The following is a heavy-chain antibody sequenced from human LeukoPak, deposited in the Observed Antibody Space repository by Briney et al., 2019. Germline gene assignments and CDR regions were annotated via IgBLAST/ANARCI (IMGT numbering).Heavy chain of an antibody. CDR2: INHSGST. Sequence: PSETLSLTCAVYGGSFSGYYWSWIRQPPGKGLEWIGEINHSGSTNYNPSLKSRVTISVDTSKNQFSLKLSSVTAADTAVYYCAREGHSGAVAGTGGNWFDPWGQGTLVTVSS. J-gene: IGHJ5*02. CDR1: GGSFSGYY. CDR3: AREGHSGAVAGTGGNWFDP. V-gene: IGHV4-34*01. D-gene: IGHD6-19*01.